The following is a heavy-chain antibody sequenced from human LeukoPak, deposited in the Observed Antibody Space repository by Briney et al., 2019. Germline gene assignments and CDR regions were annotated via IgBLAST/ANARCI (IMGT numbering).Heavy chain of an antibody. D-gene: IGHD3-16*01. V-gene: IGHV4-30-2*01. J-gene: IGHJ4*02. CDR2: IYHSGST. CDR3: ARWDGDLGYYFDY. Sequence: PSETLSLTCTVSGGSISSGGYYWSWIRQPPGKGLEWIGYIYHSGSTYYNPSLKSRVTISVDRSKNQFSLKLSSVTAADTAVYYCARWDGDLGYYFDYWGQGTLVTVSS. CDR1: GGSISSGGYY.